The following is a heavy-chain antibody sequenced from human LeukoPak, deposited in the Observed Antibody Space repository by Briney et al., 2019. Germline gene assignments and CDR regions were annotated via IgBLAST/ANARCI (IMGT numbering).Heavy chain of an antibody. Sequence: SETLSLTCTVSGGSISSYYWSWLRQPPGKGLEWIGYIYYSGSTNYNPSLKSRVTMSVDTSKNQFSLKLSSVTAADTAVYYCARAEYSPARMGLWGQGTLVTVSS. J-gene: IGHJ4*02. CDR2: IYYSGST. CDR3: ARAEYSPARMGL. CDR1: GGSISSYY. V-gene: IGHV4-59*12. D-gene: IGHD6-6*01.